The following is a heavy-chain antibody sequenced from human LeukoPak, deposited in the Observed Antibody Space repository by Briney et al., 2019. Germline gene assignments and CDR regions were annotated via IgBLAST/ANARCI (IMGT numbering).Heavy chain of an antibody. CDR3: ARIRGYRYGYFDY. V-gene: IGHV4-30-2*01. CDR1: GGSISSGGYY. Sequence: SQTLSLTCTVSGGSISSGGYYWSWIRQPPGKGLEWIGYIYHSGSTYYNPSLKSRVTISVDRSKNQFSLKLSSVTAADTAVYYCARIRGYRYGYFDYWGQGTLVTVSA. CDR2: IYHSGST. J-gene: IGHJ4*02. D-gene: IGHD5-18*01.